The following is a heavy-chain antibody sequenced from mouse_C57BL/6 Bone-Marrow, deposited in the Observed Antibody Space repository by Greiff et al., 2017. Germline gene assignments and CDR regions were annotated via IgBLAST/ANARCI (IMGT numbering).Heavy chain of an antibody. J-gene: IGHJ1*03. CDR1: GYSFTDYN. CDR2: INPNYGTT. D-gene: IGHD2-4*01. CDR3: GSYDYDGYFDV. Sequence: EVKLMESGPELVKPGASVKISCKASGYSFTDYNMNWVKQSNGKSLEWIGVINPNYGTTSYNQKFKGKATLTVDQSSSTAYMQLNSLTSEDSAVYYCGSYDYDGYFDVWGTGTTVTVSS. V-gene: IGHV1-39*01.